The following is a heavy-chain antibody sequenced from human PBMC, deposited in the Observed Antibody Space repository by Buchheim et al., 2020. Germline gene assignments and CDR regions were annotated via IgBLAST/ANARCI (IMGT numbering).Heavy chain of an antibody. CDR2: ISTSGDAT. V-gene: IGHV3-23*01. J-gene: IGHJ5*02. Sequence: EVQLLESGGGLVQPGGSLRLSCAASGFTFTNYGMSWVRQAPGKGLEWVSAISTSGDATFYTDSVQGRFTISRDNSKNTLFLQMNSLRAEDTAVYYCAKEMSPGAKADHWGQGTL. D-gene: IGHD1-26*01. CDR3: AKEMSPGAKADH. CDR1: GFTFTNYG.